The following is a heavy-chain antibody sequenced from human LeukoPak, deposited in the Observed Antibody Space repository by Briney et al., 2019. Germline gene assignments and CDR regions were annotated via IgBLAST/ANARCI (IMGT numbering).Heavy chain of an antibody. Sequence: GESLKISCKGSGYSFTSYWIGWVRQMPGRGLEWMGIIYPGDSDTRYSPSFQGQVTISADKSISTAYLQWSSLKASDTAMYYCARQGWFGDLAGAFDIWGQGTMVTVSS. CDR1: GYSFTSYW. D-gene: IGHD3-10*01. CDR3: ARQGWFGDLAGAFDI. J-gene: IGHJ3*02. V-gene: IGHV5-51*01. CDR2: IYPGDSDT.